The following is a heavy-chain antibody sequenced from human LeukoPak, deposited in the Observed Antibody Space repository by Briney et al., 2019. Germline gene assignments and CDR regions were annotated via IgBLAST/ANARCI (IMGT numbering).Heavy chain of an antibody. Sequence: QPGGSLRLSCAASGFTFSNYWMHWVRQAPGKGLVWVSRINSDGSGSNYADSVKGRFTISRDNSKNTLYLHMNSLRDEDTAVYYCAAKWLRSGTPFGYWGQGTLVTVSS. CDR2: INSDGSGS. CDR3: AAKWLRSGTPFGY. CDR1: GFTFSNYW. V-gene: IGHV3-74*01. J-gene: IGHJ4*02. D-gene: IGHD5-12*01.